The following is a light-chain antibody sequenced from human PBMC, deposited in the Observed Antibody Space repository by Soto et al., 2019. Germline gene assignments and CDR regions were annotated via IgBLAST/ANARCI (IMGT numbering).Light chain of an antibody. Sequence: CTGSSSNIGAGYNVHWYQQLPGTAPKLLIYGNSNRPSGVPDRFSGSKSGTSASLAITGLQAEDEADYYCQSYDSSLSGVVFGGGTKLTVL. CDR3: QSYDSSLSGVV. CDR1: SSNIGAGYN. CDR2: GNS. J-gene: IGLJ2*01. V-gene: IGLV1-40*01.